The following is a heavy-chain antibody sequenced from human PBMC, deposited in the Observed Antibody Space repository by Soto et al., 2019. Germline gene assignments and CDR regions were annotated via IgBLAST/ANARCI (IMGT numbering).Heavy chain of an antibody. J-gene: IGHJ6*02. Sequence: QVQLVQSGAEVKKPGASVKVSCKASGYTFTSYGVSWVRQAPGQGLEWMGWISGYNGNTNYAQKLQGRVTMTTDTSTSTAYMELRSLRSDDTAVYYCARAGKYYYGSGSPYYYGMHVWGQGITVTVSS. D-gene: IGHD3-10*01. CDR2: ISGYNGNT. V-gene: IGHV1-18*04. CDR3: ARAGKYYYGSGSPYYYGMHV. CDR1: GYTFTSYG.